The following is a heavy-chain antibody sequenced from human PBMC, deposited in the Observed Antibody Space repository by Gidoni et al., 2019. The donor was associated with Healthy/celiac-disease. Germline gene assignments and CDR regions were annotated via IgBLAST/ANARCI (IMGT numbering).Heavy chain of an antibody. CDR1: GFTFSSYT. J-gene: IGHJ4*02. D-gene: IGHD3-3*01. V-gene: IGHV3-21*01. CDR3: ARVPYYDFWSGHSPPDY. CDR2: ISSSSSYI. Sequence: EVQLVEPGGGLVKPGGSLRLSCAASGFTFSSYTMNWVRQAPGKGLEWVSSISSSSSYIYYADSVKGRFTISRDNAKNSLYLQMNSLRAEDTAVYYCARVPYYDFWSGHSPPDYWGQGTLVTVSS.